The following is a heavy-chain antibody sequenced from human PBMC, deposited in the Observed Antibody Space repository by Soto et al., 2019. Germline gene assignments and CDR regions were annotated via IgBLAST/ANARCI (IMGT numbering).Heavy chain of an antibody. D-gene: IGHD3-22*01. CDR3: ARRTDYYDSSGYYYY. V-gene: IGHV1-18*01. CDR1: GYTFTSYG. J-gene: IGHJ4*02. Sequence: ASVKVSCKASGYTFTSYGISWVRQAPGQGLEWMGWISAYNGNTNYAQKLQGRVTMTTDTSTSTAYMELRSLRSDDTAVYYCARRTDYYDSSGYYYYWGQGTLVTVSS. CDR2: ISAYNGNT.